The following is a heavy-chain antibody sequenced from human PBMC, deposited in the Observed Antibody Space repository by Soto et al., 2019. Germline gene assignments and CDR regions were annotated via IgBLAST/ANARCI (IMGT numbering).Heavy chain of an antibody. CDR1: GVSISSGPYY. D-gene: IGHD4-17*01. J-gene: IGHJ4*02. Sequence: QVQLQASGPGLAKPSQTLSLTCTVSGVSISSGPYYWSWIRQFPGKGLEWIGHIYYSGRTKYNPSLQSRVSMSVDTSKIQFSLRLNSVTAADTAIYYCPRIYDYGDSSYFDSWGQGTLVAVSS. CDR3: PRIYDYGDSSYFDS. V-gene: IGHV4-31*03. CDR2: IYYSGRT.